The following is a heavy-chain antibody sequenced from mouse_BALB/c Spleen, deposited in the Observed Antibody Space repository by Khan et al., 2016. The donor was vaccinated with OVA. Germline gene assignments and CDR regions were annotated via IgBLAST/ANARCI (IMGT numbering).Heavy chain of an antibody. V-gene: IGHV1-26*01. D-gene: IGHD2-14*01. J-gene: IGHJ3*01. CDR2: INPNTDNT. Sequence: EVQLQESGPDLVKTGASVKISCKASGYSFTAYYMNWVKLSPGKSLECIGRINPNTDNTYYNQKFKGKAILTVDTSSSTAYMELRSLTSEDSAVYFFARGYDFFAYWGQGTLVTVSA. CDR1: GYSFTAYY. CDR3: ARGYDFFAY.